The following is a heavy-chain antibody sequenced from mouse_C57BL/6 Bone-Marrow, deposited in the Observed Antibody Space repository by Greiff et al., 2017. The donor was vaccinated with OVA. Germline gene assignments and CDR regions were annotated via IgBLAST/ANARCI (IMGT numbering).Heavy chain of an antibody. J-gene: IGHJ1*03. V-gene: IGHV5-15*01. CDR2: ISNLAYSI. Sequence: DVKLVESGGGLVQPGGSLKLSCAASGFTFSDYGMAWVRQAPRKGPEWVAFISNLAYSIYYADTVTGRFTISRENAKNTLYLEMSSLRSEDTAMYYCARIYGSYWYFDVWGTGTTVTVSS. CDR1: GFTFSDYG. CDR3: ARIYGSYWYFDV. D-gene: IGHD2-2*01.